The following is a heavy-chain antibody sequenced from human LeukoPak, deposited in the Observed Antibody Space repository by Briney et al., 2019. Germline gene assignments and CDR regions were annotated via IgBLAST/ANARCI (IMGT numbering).Heavy chain of an antibody. J-gene: IGHJ5*02. D-gene: IGHD2-8*01. CDR3: ASEKYCTNGVCWAFDP. CDR1: GRSISSSDYY. CDR2: IYYTGSS. Sequence: PSETLSLTCTVSGRSISSSDYYWGWIRQPPGKGLEWIGNIYYTGSSSYNSSLKSRVTISVDTSKNQFSLQLSSVTAADAAVYCCASEKYCTNGVCWAFDPWGQGTLVTVSS. V-gene: IGHV4-39*07.